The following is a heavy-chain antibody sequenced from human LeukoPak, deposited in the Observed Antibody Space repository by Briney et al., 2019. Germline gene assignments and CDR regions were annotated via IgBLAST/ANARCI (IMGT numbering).Heavy chain of an antibody. CDR1: GGSISGNY. V-gene: IGHV4-59*01. J-gene: IGHJ4*02. Sequence: SETLSLTCTVSGGSISGNYWTWIRKPPRKGLDYIGHVFYTGSTNTSPPLKSRVTISIETSKSPFSLKLTSVTAADTAVYYCARAVAVAGTFKFDFWGQGTLVTVSS. D-gene: IGHD6-19*01. CDR2: VFYTGST. CDR3: ARAVAVAGTFKFDF.